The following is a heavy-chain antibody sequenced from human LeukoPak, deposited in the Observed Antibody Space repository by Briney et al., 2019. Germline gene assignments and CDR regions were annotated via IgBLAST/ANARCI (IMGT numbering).Heavy chain of an antibody. Sequence: QPGGSLRLSCAASGFTFARTWMHWVRQAPGKGLGWVSLINNDGSTTNYADSVKGRFTISRDNAKNTVYLQTTSLRAEDAAVYYCAIGGTYGSGSWGQGTLVTVSS. J-gene: IGHJ4*02. CDR1: GFTFARTW. CDR3: AIGGTYGSGS. V-gene: IGHV3-74*01. CDR2: INNDGSTT. D-gene: IGHD3-10*01.